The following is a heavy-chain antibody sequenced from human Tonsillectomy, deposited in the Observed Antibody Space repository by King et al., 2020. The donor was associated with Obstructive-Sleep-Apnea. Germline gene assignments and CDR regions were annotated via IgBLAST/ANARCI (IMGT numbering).Heavy chain of an antibody. D-gene: IGHD6-19*01. V-gene: IGHV1-3*01. CDR1: GYTFTNYA. CDR3: ASPSSEKYYSGWYRTYGMDV. J-gene: IGHJ6*02. CDR2: INAGNGNT. Sequence: QVQLVQSGAEVKKPGASVKVSCKASGYTFTNYAMHWVRQAPGQGLEWMGSINAGNGNTKFSQKFQGRVTMTRDTSASTAYMELSSLRSEDTAVYYCASPSSEKYYSGWYRTYGMDVWGQGTTVTVSS.